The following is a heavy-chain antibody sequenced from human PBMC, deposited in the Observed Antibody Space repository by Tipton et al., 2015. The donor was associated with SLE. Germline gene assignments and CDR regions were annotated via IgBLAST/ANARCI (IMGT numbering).Heavy chain of an antibody. CDR1: GFPFNAYA. V-gene: IGHV3-23*03. CDR2: IFTGGST. Sequence: GSLRLSCAASGFPFNAYAMTWVRRAPGRGLEWVSIIFTGGSTYYADSVKGRFTISRDNSKSTLYLQMNSLRPEDTAVYYCARDRARFDFWGQGTRVTVSS. D-gene: IGHD3-10*01. J-gene: IGHJ4*02. CDR3: ARDRARFDF.